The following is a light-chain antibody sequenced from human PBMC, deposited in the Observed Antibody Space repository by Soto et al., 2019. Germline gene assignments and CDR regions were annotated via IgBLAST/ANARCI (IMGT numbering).Light chain of an antibody. CDR3: QQRSNWRTT. CDR2: GAS. CDR1: ESVSSN. Sequence: VMTQSPDTLSVYPGERGTLSCRASESVSSNVAWYQQRPGQAPRLLIYGASTRATDTPVRFRGSGSGTEFTLTISSLEPEDFAVYYCQQRSNWRTTFGQGTRLEIK. J-gene: IGKJ5*01. V-gene: IGKV3-15*01.